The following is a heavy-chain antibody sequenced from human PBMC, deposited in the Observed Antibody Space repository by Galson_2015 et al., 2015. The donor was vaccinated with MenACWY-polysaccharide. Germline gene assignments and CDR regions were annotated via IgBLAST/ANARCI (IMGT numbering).Heavy chain of an antibody. D-gene: IGHD3-22*01. J-gene: IGHJ3*02. CDR3: ARVGYYDSSGYSLNAFDI. CDR1: GYTFISYD. V-gene: IGHV1-8*01. Sequence: SGYTFISYDFNWVRQATGQGLEWMGWMNPNSGNTGYAQKFQGRVTMTRNTSISTAYMELSSLRSEDTAVYYCARVGYYDSSGYSLNAFDIWGQGTMVTVSS. CDR2: MNPNSGNT.